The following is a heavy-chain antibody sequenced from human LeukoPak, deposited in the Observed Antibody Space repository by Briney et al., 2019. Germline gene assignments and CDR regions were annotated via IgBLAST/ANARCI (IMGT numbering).Heavy chain of an antibody. D-gene: IGHD6-6*01. CDR2: INPNSGGT. V-gene: IGHV1-2*02. CDR3: ARIEYSSSH. J-gene: IGHJ4*02. Sequence: ASVKVSCKTSGYTFTSYGIIWVRQAPGQGLEWMGWINPNSGGTNYAQKLQGRVTMTRDTSISTAYMELSRLRSDDTAVYYCARIEYSSSHWGQGTLVTVSS. CDR1: GYTFTSYG.